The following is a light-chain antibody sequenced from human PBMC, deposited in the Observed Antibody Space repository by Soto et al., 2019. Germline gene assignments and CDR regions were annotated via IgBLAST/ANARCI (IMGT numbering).Light chain of an antibody. Sequence: AIRMTQSPSSFSASTGDTVTITCRASQGISTYLAWYQQKPGKAPKLLIYAASTSQSGVPSRFSGSGSGTDFTLPISCLQSEDFATYYCQQYYTYPYTFGQGTKLEIK. V-gene: IGKV1-8*01. J-gene: IGKJ2*01. CDR1: QGISTY. CDR2: AAS. CDR3: QQYYTYPYT.